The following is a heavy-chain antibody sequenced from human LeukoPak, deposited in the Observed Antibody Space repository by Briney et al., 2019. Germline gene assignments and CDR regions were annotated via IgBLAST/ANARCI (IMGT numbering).Heavy chain of an antibody. V-gene: IGHV4-30-2*01. Sequence: TLSLTCAVSGGSISSGGYSWSWIRQPPGKGLEWFGYIYHSGSTYYNPSLKSRVTISVDRSKNQFSLKLSSVTAADTAVYYCARAKITMVRGVIRPNWFDPWGQGTLVTVSS. CDR3: ARAKITMVRGVIRPNWFDP. D-gene: IGHD3-10*01. J-gene: IGHJ5*02. CDR1: GGSISSGGYS. CDR2: IYHSGST.